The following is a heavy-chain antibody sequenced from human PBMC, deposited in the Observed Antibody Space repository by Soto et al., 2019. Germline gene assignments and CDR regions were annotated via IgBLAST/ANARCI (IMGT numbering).Heavy chain of an antibody. J-gene: IGHJ6*02. V-gene: IGHV3-23*01. Sequence: GGSLRLSCAASGFTFSSYAMSWVRQAPGKGLEWVSAISGSGGSTYYADSVKGRFTISRDNSKNTLYLQMNSLRAEDTAVYYCAAPSPPYVDIVATIQDYYYYYYGMDVWGQGTTVTVSS. CDR1: GFTFSSYA. CDR2: ISGSGGST. D-gene: IGHD5-12*01. CDR3: AAPSPPYVDIVATIQDYYYYYYGMDV.